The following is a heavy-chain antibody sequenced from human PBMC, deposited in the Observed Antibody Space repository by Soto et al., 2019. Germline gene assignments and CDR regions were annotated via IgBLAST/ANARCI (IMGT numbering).Heavy chain of an antibody. CDR2: MNPNSGNA. CDR3: ARVSRGVRFEP. Sequence: VQLVQSGAEVKKPGASVKVSCKASGYTFTSYDINWVRQATGQGLEWMGWMNPNSGNAGDAQKFQGRVTMTRNTSISTAYKELSSMSSEDTAVYYCARVSRGVRFEPGGQGTLVTVSS. V-gene: IGHV1-8*01. J-gene: IGHJ5*02. CDR1: GYTFTSYD. D-gene: IGHD3-10*01.